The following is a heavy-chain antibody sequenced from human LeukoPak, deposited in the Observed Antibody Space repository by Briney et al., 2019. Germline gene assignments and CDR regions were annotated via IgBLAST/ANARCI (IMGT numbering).Heavy chain of an antibody. V-gene: IGHV3-7*01. J-gene: IGHJ4*02. CDR3: ARDSGTGWNY. CDR1: GFTFSSYW. Sequence: GGSLRLSCAASGFTFSSYWMTWVRQAPGKGLEWVASIKQDGSDKYYVDSVKGRFTISRDNAKNSVYLQMNSLRVEDTAVFYCARDSGTGWNYWSQGTLVTVSS. D-gene: IGHD3/OR15-3a*01. CDR2: IKQDGSDK.